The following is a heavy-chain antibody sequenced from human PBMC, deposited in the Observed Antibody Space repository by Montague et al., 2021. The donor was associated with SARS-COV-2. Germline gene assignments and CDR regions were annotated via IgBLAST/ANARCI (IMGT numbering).Heavy chain of an antibody. D-gene: IGHD3-9*01. J-gene: IGHJ6*02. Sequence: SLRLSCAASGVNFRSYVMSWVRQVPGKGLEWVSGIYSDESHTNYADSXKGRFTISRDNSKNMVYLEMSHLRAEDTAVYYCASQDYDTLTGFRYHYYGMDVWGQGTTVTVSS. CDR1: GVNFRSYV. CDR2: IYSDESHT. CDR3: ASQDYDTLTGFRYHYYGMDV. V-gene: IGHV3-23*03.